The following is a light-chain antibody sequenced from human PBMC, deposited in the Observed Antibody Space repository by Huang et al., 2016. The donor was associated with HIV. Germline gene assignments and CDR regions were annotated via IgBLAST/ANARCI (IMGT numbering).Light chain of an antibody. Sequence: EIVMTQSPATLSVSPGERATLSCRASQSVSSNLAWYQQKPGQAPRLRIYGASTRAKGIPARFSGSGSGTEFTLTISSLQSADFAVYYCQQYNNWPPEETFGPGTRVDMK. CDR3: QQYNNWPPEET. J-gene: IGKJ3*01. V-gene: IGKV3-15*01. CDR1: QSVSSN. CDR2: GAS.